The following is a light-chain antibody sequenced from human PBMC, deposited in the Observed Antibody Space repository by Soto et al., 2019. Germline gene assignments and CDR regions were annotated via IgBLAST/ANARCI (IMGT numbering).Light chain of an antibody. J-gene: IGKJ4*01. CDR2: GAS. CDR1: QSVSSN. V-gene: IGKV3-15*01. CDR3: QQYNNWSLT. Sequence: EIVLTQSPGTLSLSPGERATLSCRASQSVSSNLGWYQQKPGQAPRLLIYGASTRATGIPARFSGSGSGTEFTLTISSLQSEDFAVYYCQQYNNWSLTFGGGTKVDIK.